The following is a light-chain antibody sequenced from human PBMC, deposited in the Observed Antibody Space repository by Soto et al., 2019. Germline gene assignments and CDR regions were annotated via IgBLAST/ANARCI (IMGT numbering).Light chain of an antibody. V-gene: IGLV2-14*01. CDR3: SSYTSSITPDV. Sequence: QSALTQPASVSGSPGQSITISCTGTSSDVGGYNFVSWYQQHPGKAPKLMIYDVSNRPSGVSNRLSGSKFGNTASLTISGLQAEDEADYYCSSYTSSITPDVFGSGTKVTVL. CDR1: SSDVGGYNF. J-gene: IGLJ1*01. CDR2: DVS.